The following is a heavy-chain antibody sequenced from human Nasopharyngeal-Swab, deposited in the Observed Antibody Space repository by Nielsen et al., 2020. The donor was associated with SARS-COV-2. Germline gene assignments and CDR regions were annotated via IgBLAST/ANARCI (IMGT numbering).Heavy chain of an antibody. CDR2: ISWNSGSI. V-gene: IGHV3-9*01. CDR1: GFTFDDYA. Sequence: SLNISCAASGFTFDDYAMHWVRQAPGKGLEWVSGISWNSGSIGYADSVKGRFTISRDNAKNSLYLQMNSLRAEDTALYYCAKAYLAYGGNPREYFDYWGQGTLVTVSS. J-gene: IGHJ4*02. D-gene: IGHD4-23*01. CDR3: AKAYLAYGGNPREYFDY.